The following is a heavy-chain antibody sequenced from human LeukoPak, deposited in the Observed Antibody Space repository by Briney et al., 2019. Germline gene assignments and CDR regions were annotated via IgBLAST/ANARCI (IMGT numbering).Heavy chain of an antibody. D-gene: IGHD4-23*01. Sequence: ETLSLTCTVSGASISSYYWSWVRQAPGKGLEHVSGISSSGISTYYANSVKGRFTISRDNSKNTLYLQMGSLRAEDTAVYYCARALGYDGNSRLDYWGQGAPVTVSS. CDR1: GASISSYY. CDR2: ISSSGIST. V-gene: IGHV3-64*01. J-gene: IGHJ4*02. CDR3: ARALGYDGNSRLDY.